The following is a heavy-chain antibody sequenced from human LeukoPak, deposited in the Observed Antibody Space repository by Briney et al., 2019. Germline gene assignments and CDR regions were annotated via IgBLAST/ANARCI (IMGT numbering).Heavy chain of an antibody. D-gene: IGHD6-19*01. CDR2: INPNSGNT. Sequence: ASVKVSCKASGYTFTSYDINWVRQATGQGLEWMGWINPNSGNTDYAQKFQGRVTITRDTSISTAYMELSSLRSEDTAVYYCAIGYSSGWYFYFQHWGQGSLVSVSS. CDR3: AIGYSSGWYFYFQH. V-gene: IGHV1-8*01. J-gene: IGHJ1*01. CDR1: GYTFTSYD.